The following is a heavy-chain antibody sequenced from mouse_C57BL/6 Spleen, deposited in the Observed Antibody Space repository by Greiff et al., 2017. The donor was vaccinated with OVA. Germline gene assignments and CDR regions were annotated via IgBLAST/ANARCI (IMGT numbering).Heavy chain of an antibody. CDR3: ASMVTRAWFAY. CDR2: IDPSDSYT. J-gene: IGHJ3*01. Sequence: VQLQQPGAELVRPGTSVKLSCKASGYTFTSYWMHWVKQRPGQGLEWIGVIDPSDSYTNYNQKFKGKATLTVDTSSSTAYMQLSSLTSEDSAVYYCASMVTRAWFAYWGQGTLVTVSA. CDR1: GYTFTSYW. V-gene: IGHV1-59*01. D-gene: IGHD2-2*01.